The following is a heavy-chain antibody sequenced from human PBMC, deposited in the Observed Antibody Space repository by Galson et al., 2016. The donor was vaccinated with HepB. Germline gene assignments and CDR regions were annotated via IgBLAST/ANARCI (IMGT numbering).Heavy chain of an antibody. CDR1: GFSFGDYA. V-gene: IGHV3-49*04. CDR2: IRSNAYGATT. J-gene: IGHJ4*02. D-gene: IGHD5-18*01. Sequence: SLRLSCATSGFSFGDYAMSWVRQAPGKGLEWLGFIRSNAYGATTKYAASVKGRFTISRDGSKSIAYLQMDSLKTEDTAVYYCTREHLWSPVSFFDCWGQGTLVPVSS. CDR3: TREHLWSPVSFFDC.